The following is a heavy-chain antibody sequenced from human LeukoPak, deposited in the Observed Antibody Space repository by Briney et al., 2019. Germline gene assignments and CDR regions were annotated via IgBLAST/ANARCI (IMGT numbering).Heavy chain of an antibody. J-gene: IGHJ4*02. CDR1: GYTFITYY. V-gene: IGHV1-2*02. CDR2: INPNSGGT. Sequence: ASVTVSFKASGYTFITYYIHWVRQAPGQGLEWMGWINPNSGGTNYAQNFQGRVTMTRDTSISTAYMELSRLRSDDTAVYYCATEAASYYFDYWGQGTLVTVSS. D-gene: IGHD2-15*01. CDR3: ATEAASYYFDY.